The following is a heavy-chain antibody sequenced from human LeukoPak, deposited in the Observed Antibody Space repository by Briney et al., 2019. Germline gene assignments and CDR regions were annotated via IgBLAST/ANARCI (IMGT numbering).Heavy chain of an antibody. D-gene: IGHD3-3*02. Sequence: PGGSLRLSCAASGFTFSSYSMNWVRQAPGKGLEWVSYISSSSSNIYYADSVKGRFTISRDNAKNSLYLQMNSLRAEDTAVYYCARESFSVDYWGQGTLVTVSS. CDR1: GFTFSSYS. CDR3: ARESFSVDY. J-gene: IGHJ4*02. V-gene: IGHV3-48*01. CDR2: ISSSSSNI.